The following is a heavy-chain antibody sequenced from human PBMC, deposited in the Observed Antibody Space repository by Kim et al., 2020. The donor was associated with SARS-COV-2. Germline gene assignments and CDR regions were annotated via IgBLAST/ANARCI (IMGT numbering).Heavy chain of an antibody. CDR2: ISWNSGSI. CDR3: AKAGGVFGELLYGGIFDI. V-gene: IGHV3-9*01. CDR1: GFTFDDYA. D-gene: IGHD3-10*02. J-gene: IGHJ3*02. Sequence: GGSLRLSCAASGFTFDDYAMHWVRQAPGKGLEWVSGISWNSGSIGYADSVKGRFTISRDNAKNSLYLQMNKLRAEDTALYYCAKAGGVFGELLYGGIFDIWGQGTMVTVSS.